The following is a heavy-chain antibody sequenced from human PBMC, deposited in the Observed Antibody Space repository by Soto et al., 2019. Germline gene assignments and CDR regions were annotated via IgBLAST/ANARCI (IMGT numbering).Heavy chain of an antibody. J-gene: IGHJ1*01. V-gene: IGHV1-18*01. CDR1: GYTFTSYG. CDR3: ARDRRFGVVAARGDFQH. Sequence: ASVKVSCKASGYTFTSYGISWVRQAPGQGLEWMGWISAYNGNTNYAQKLQGRVTMTTDTSTSTAYMELRSLRSDDTAVYYCARDRRFGVVAARGDFQHWGQGTLVTVSS. D-gene: IGHD2-15*01. CDR2: ISAYNGNT.